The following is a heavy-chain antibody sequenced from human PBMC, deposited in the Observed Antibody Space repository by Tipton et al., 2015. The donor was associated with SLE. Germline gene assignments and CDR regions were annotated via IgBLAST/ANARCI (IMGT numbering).Heavy chain of an antibody. D-gene: IGHD2-2*02. CDR3: AREAAISPVDAFDI. CDR2: IFYSGST. Sequence: TLSLTCTVSGGSISNSSYYWGWIRQPPGKGLESIGNIFYSGSTYYNPSLKRRVTITVDMSKNQFSLKLTSVTAADTAVYYCAREAAISPVDAFDIWGQGTMVSVSS. CDR1: GGSISNSSYY. V-gene: IGHV4-39*07. J-gene: IGHJ3*02.